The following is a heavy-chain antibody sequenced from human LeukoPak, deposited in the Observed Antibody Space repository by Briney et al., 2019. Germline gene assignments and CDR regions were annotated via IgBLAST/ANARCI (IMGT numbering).Heavy chain of an antibody. Sequence: PGRSLRLSCAASGFTFSSYAMRWVRQAPGKGLEWVAVISYDGSNKYYADSVKGRFTISRDNSKNTLYLQMNSLRAGDTAVYYCARDPGYYGSGSSNPDYWGQGTLVTVSS. D-gene: IGHD3-10*01. V-gene: IGHV3-30-3*01. CDR2: ISYDGSNK. CDR3: ARDPGYYGSGSSNPDY. J-gene: IGHJ4*02. CDR1: GFTFSSYA.